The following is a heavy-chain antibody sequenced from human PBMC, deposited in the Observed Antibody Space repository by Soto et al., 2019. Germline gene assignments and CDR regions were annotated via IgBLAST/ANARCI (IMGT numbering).Heavy chain of an antibody. CDR2: ISYDGSNK. D-gene: IGHD4-17*01. Sequence: QVQLVESGGGVVQPGRSLRLSCVVSGFSFSRYAMHWVRQAPGKGLEWVADISYDGSNKDYADSVKGRLTSSGDNSKNTVYLQMNSPRAEDTAVYYCARDQTDGDSPFGMDVWGQGTKLTVSS. CDR3: ARDQTDGDSPFGMDV. V-gene: IGHV3-30-3*01. CDR1: GFSFSRYA. J-gene: IGHJ6*02.